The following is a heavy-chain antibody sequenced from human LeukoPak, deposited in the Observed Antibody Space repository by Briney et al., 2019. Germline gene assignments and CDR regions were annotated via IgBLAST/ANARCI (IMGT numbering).Heavy chain of an antibody. CDR2: ISSSGSIM. D-gene: IGHD3-9*01. CDR3: ARTPTYYDILTDYPYYFDY. Sequence: GESLRLSCVASGFTFSSFQVKWVRQAPGKALEWLSYISSSGSIMFYADSVKGRFTISRDNSKNSLYLHMNSLRAEDTAVYYCARTPTYYDILTDYPYYFDYWGQGTLVTVSS. V-gene: IGHV3-48*03. CDR1: GFTFSSFQ. J-gene: IGHJ4*02.